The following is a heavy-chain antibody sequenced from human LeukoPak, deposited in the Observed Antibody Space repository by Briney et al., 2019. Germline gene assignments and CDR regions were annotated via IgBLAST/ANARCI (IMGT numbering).Heavy chain of an antibody. D-gene: IGHD6-13*01. V-gene: IGHV4-34*01. CDR1: GGSFSGYY. J-gene: IGHJ4*02. CDR2: INHSGST. Sequence: SETLSLTRAVYGGSFSGYYWSWIRQPPGKGLEWIGEINHSGSTNYNPSLKSRVTISVDTSKNQFSLKLSSVTAAHTAVYYCARGPGSYSSRPYYFDYWGQGTLVTVSS. CDR3: ARGPGSYSSRPYYFDY.